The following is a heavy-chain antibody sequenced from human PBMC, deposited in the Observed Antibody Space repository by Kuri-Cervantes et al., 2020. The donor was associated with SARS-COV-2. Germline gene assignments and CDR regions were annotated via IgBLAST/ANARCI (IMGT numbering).Heavy chain of an antibody. D-gene: IGHD6-13*01. V-gene: IGHV3-33*01. J-gene: IGHJ6*02. CDR3: ARDRIAAAGKYYGMDV. CDR2: IWYDGSNK. CDR1: GFTFSSPG. Sequence: GESLKISCAAFGFTFSSPGMHWVRQAPGKGLEWVAVIWYDGSNKYYADSVKGRFTISRDNAKNTLYLQMNSLRAEDTAVYYCARDRIAAAGKYYGMDVWGQGTTVTVSS.